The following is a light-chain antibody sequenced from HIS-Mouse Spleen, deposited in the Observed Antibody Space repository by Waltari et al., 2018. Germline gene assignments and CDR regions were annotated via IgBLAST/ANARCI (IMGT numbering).Light chain of an antibody. CDR2: RNH. CDR1: SSNIGSNY. V-gene: IGLV1-47*01. Sequence: QSVLTQPPSASGTPGQRVTISCSGSSSNIGSNYVYWYQPLPGTAPKPLISRNHQRPSVVPYRFSGSNSGTSASLAISGLRSEDEADYYCAAWDDSLSGPVFGGGTKLTVL. J-gene: IGLJ3*02. CDR3: AAWDDSLSGPV.